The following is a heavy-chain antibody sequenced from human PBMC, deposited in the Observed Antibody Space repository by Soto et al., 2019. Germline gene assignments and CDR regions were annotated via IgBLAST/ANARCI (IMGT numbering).Heavy chain of an antibody. J-gene: IGHJ4*02. CDR1: GFTFSSYG. V-gene: IGHV3-33*01. Sequence: GGSLRLSCAASGFTFSSYGMHWVRQAPGKGLEWVAVIWYDGSNKYYADSVKGRFTISRDNSKNTLYLQMNSLRAEDTAVYYCARDLSPYYYDSSGYYKGYWGQGTLITVSS. D-gene: IGHD3-22*01. CDR2: IWYDGSNK. CDR3: ARDLSPYYYDSSGYYKGY.